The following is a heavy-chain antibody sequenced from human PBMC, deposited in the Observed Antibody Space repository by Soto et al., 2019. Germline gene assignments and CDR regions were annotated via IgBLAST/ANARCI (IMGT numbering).Heavy chain of an antibody. CDR2: IIPIFGTA. CDR3: ARSTTSRELLTSFDP. V-gene: IGHV1-69*12. Sequence: QVQLVQSGAEVKKPGSSVKVSCKASGGTFSSYAISWVRQAPGQGLEWMGGIIPIFGTANYAQKFQGRLTITAHQSTSTAHMELSSQKSEDTPVYHRARSTTSRELLTSFDPWAQGTLVTVSS. D-gene: IGHD3-10*02. CDR1: GGTFSSYA. J-gene: IGHJ5*02.